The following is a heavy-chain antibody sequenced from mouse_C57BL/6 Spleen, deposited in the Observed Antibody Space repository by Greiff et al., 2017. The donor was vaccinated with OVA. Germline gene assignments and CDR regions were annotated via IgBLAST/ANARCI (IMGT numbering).Heavy chain of an antibody. V-gene: IGHV1-9*01. J-gene: IGHJ3*01. CDR3: SSGEGQLRLRSWFAY. CDR1: GYTFTGYW. CDR2: ILPGGGST. Sequence: VQLQQSGAELMKPGASVKLSCKATGYTFTGYWIEWVKQRPGHGLEWIGEILPGGGSTNYNEKFKGKATLTADTSSNTAYMQLSSLTAEDSAISYWSSGEGQLRLRSWFAYWGQGTLVTVSA. D-gene: IGHD3-2*02.